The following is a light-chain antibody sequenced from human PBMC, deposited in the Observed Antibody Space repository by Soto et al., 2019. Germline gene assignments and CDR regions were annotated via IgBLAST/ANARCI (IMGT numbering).Light chain of an antibody. V-gene: IGKV3-20*01. CDR3: QQYGSSPAT. J-gene: IGKJ1*01. CDR1: QSVSSSY. Sequence: EIVLTQSPGTLSSSPGDRATLSCRASQSVSSSYLAWYQQKPGQAPRLLIYGASSRATGIPDRFSGSGSMTDFTLTITRLESEDFAVYYCQQYGSSPATFGQGTKVDIK. CDR2: GAS.